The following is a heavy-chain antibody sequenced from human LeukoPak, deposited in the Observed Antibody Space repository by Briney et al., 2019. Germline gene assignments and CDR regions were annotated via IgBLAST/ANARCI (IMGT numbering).Heavy chain of an antibody. Sequence: GGSLRLSCAASGFTFSRFWMSWVRQAPGKGLEWVANIKQDGTEQYYLDSVKGRFTISRDNAKNSLYLQMNSLRAEDTAVYYCARDRMIDYMDVWGKGTTVTVSS. D-gene: IGHD3-22*01. V-gene: IGHV3-7*01. CDR3: ARDRMIDYMDV. CDR1: GFTFSRFW. J-gene: IGHJ6*03. CDR2: IKQDGTEQ.